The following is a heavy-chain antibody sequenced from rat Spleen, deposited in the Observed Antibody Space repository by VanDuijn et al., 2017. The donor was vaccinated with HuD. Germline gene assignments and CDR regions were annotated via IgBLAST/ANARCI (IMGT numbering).Heavy chain of an antibody. Sequence: EVQLVESGGGLVQPGSPLKLSCAASGFTFSGNWLNWIRQAPGKRLEWVASIKHGDFTPYYRDSVTGRFTISRDNAKSTLYLQMNSLRSEDTATYYCTRDSDIPTYFFDYWGQGVMVTVSS. CDR3: TRDSDIPTYFFDY. J-gene: IGHJ2*01. CDR1: GFTFSGNW. V-gene: IGHV5-31*01. CDR2: IKHGDFTP. D-gene: IGHD2-1*01.